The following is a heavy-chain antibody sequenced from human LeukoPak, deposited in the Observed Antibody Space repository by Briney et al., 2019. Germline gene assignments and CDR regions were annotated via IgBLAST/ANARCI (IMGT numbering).Heavy chain of an antibody. CDR1: GFTFSSYG. V-gene: IGHV3-33*01. Sequence: PGRSLRLSCAASGFTFSSYGMHWVRHAPGKGLEWVAVIWYDGSNKYYADSVKGRFTISRDNSKNTLYLQMNSLRAEDTAVYYCATLRGPYSSLFRRRGDYWGQGTLATVSS. J-gene: IGHJ4*02. D-gene: IGHD6-6*01. CDR3: ATLRGPYSSLFRRRGDY. CDR2: IWYDGSNK.